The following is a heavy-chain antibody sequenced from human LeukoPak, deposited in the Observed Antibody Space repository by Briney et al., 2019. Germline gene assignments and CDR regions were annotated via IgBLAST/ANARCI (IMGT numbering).Heavy chain of an antibody. CDR3: ARHPGYSYAIDY. J-gene: IGHJ4*02. V-gene: IGHV4-39*01. CDR2: FYYSGNT. D-gene: IGHD5-18*01. CDR1: GGSISSSTYY. Sequence: PSETLSLTCTVSGGSISSSTYYWCWIRQPPGMGLEWIGTFYYSGNTYYNSSLKSRLTISVDTSKNQFSLKLSSVTVADTAVYYCARHPGYSYAIDYWGQGTLVTVSS.